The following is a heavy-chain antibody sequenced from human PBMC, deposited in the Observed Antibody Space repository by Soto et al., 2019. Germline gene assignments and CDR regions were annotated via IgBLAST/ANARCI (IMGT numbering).Heavy chain of an antibody. CDR1: GGTFSSYA. J-gene: IGHJ4*02. V-gene: IGHV1-69*12. D-gene: IGHD3-22*01. Sequence: QVQLVQSGAEVKKPGSSVKVSCKASGGTFSSYAISWVRQAPGQGLEWMGGIIPIFGTADYAQKFQGRVTITADECTSTANMEAMSLRSEATAVYYCASHYDSSGYYYRGLDYWGQGALVTVSS. CDR3: ASHYDSSGYYYRGLDY. CDR2: IIPIFGTA.